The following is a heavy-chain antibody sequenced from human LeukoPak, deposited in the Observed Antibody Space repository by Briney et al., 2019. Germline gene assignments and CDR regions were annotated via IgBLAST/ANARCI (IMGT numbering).Heavy chain of an antibody. Sequence: GGSLRLSCAVSGFTFSNYWMSWVRQAPGKGLEWVANIKQDGSEKYYVDSAKGRFTISRDNAENSLYLQMSGLRAEDTAVYYCARDAGCYDYWGQGTLVTVSS. CDR2: IKQDGSEK. D-gene: IGHD2-8*01. CDR3: ARDAGCYDY. J-gene: IGHJ4*02. V-gene: IGHV3-7*01. CDR1: GFTFSNYW.